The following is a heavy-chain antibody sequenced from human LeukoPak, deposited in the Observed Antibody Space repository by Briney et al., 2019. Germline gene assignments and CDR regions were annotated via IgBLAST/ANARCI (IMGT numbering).Heavy chain of an antibody. Sequence: GGSLRLSCAASGFTFSSYSMNWVRQAPGKGLEWVSSISSSSYIYYADSVKGRFTISRDNAKNSLYLQMNSLRAEDTAVYYCARDVGGATWKNDYWGQGTLVTVSS. CDR2: ISSSSYI. J-gene: IGHJ4*02. CDR3: ARDVGGATWKNDY. D-gene: IGHD1-26*01. CDR1: GFTFSSYS. V-gene: IGHV3-21*01.